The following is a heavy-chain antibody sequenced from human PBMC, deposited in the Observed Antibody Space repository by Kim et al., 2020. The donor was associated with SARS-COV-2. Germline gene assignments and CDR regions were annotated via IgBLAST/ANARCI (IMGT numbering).Heavy chain of an antibody. D-gene: IGHD1-1*01. Sequence: SETLSLTCTVSGGFIGSYYWSWIRQSPERGLEWIGCIYFTGDTTPNPSLKSRVTMSVDTSRNQFSLTLTSVIAADTATYYCARAGNGAAFDVWGQGTTVTVSS. V-gene: IGHV4-59*01. CDR1: GGFIGSYY. CDR2: IYFTGDT. J-gene: IGHJ3*01. CDR3: ARAGNGAAFDV.